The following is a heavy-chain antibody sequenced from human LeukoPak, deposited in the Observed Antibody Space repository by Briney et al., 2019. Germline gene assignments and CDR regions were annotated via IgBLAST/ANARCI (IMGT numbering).Heavy chain of an antibody. D-gene: IGHD6-19*01. J-gene: IGHJ4*02. CDR2: INPATGET. CDR3: AKRGAGPSIAVFGY. CDR1: GYPFTAYY. V-gene: IGHV1-2*02. Sequence: ASVKVSCKASGYPFTAYYMHWARQAPGQGLEWMGWINPATGETKYAQNFQDRVTMTTDTSITRVYMELRRLTSDDTAVYYCAKRGAGPSIAVFGYWGQGTLVTVSS.